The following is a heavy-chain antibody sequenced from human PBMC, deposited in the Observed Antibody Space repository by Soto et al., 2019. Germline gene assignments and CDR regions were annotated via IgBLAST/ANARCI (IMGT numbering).Heavy chain of an antibody. D-gene: IGHD2-15*01. V-gene: IGHV3-30-3*01. CDR3: ARERDSFDD. CDR2: ISYDGSDK. J-gene: IGHJ4*02. CDR1: GFTFSSYA. Sequence: QVQLVESGGGVVQPGRCLRLSCAASGFTFSSYAMYWVRQAPGKGLEWVAFISYDGSDKFYADSVKGRFIISRDNSENTLYLQMNSLRVEDTAVYYCARERDSFDDWGQGTLVIVSS.